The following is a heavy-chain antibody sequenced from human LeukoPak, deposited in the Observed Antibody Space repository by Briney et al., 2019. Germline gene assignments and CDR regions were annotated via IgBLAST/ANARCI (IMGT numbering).Heavy chain of an antibody. CDR2: TFYRSKWYN. D-gene: IGHD1-7*01. J-gene: IGHJ4*02. V-gene: IGHV6-1*01. Sequence: SQTLSLTCDISGDSVSSNSAWNWIRQSPSRGLEWLGRTFYRSKWYNEYEVSLKSRFTINANTSKNHFSLQLNSVTPEDTAVYYCARSGGTAIGNYERATFDYWGQGTLVTVSS. CDR3: ARSGGTAIGNYERATFDY. CDR1: GDSVSSNSA.